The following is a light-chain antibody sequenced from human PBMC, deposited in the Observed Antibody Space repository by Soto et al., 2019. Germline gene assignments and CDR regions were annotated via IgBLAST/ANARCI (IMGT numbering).Light chain of an antibody. Sequence: QSVLTQPRSVSGSPGQSVTISCTGTSSDVGGYNYVSWYQQHPGKAPKLMIYDVSKRPSGVPDRFSGSKSGNTASLTISGLQAEDEADYYCCSYADIDTKVFGTGTKSPS. CDR1: SSDVGGYNY. CDR3: CSYADIDTKV. CDR2: DVS. V-gene: IGLV2-11*01. J-gene: IGLJ1*01.